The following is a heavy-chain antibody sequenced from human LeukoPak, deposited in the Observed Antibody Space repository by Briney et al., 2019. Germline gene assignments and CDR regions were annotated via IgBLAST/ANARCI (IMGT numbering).Heavy chain of an antibody. CDR2: IWYDGSNK. J-gene: IGHJ4*02. Sequence: GGSLRLSCAASGFTFSSYGMHWVCQAPGKGLEWVAVIWYDGSNKYYADSVKGRFTISRDNSKNTLYLQMNSLRAEDTAVYYCARSGQWLERFDYWGQGTLVTVSS. V-gene: IGHV3-33*01. CDR1: GFTFSSYG. D-gene: IGHD6-19*01. CDR3: ARSGQWLERFDY.